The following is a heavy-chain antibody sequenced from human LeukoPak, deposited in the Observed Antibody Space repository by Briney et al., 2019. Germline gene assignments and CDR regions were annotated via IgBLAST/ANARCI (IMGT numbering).Heavy chain of an antibody. J-gene: IGHJ6*03. Sequence: GGSLRLSCAASGFTFSSYSMNWVRQAPGKGLEWVSSISSSSSYIYYADSVKGRFTISRDNAKNSLYLQMNSLRAEDRAVYYCASEMATKYYYYYIDVCGKGATVTVSS. CDR2: ISSSSSYI. D-gene: IGHD5-24*01. CDR1: GFTFSSYS. V-gene: IGHV3-21*01. CDR3: ASEMATKYYYYYIDV.